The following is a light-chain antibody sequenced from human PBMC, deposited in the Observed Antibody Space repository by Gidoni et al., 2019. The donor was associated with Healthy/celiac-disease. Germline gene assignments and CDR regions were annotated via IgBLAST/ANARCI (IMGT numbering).Light chain of an antibody. CDR1: QGIRND. V-gene: IGKV1-6*01. CDR2: AAS. CDR3: LQDYNYSWT. Sequence: AIQMTQSPSSLSASVGDRVTITCRASQGIRNDLGWYQQKPGKAPKLLMYAASSLQSGVPSRFSGSGSGTDFTLTISSLQPEDFATYYCLQDYNYSWTFGQGTKVEI. J-gene: IGKJ1*01.